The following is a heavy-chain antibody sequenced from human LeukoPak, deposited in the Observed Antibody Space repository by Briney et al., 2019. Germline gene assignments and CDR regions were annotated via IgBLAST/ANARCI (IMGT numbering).Heavy chain of an antibody. CDR2: ISWNSGSI. D-gene: IGHD5-18*01. V-gene: IGHV3-9*01. CDR3: AKGRIQLWTSDAFDI. Sequence: GRSLRLSCAASGFTFDDYAMHWVRQAPGKGLEWVSGISWNSGSIGYADSVKGRFTISRDNAKNSLYLQMNSLRAEDTALYYCAKGRIQLWTSDAFDIWGQGTMVTVSS. CDR1: GFTFDDYA. J-gene: IGHJ3*02.